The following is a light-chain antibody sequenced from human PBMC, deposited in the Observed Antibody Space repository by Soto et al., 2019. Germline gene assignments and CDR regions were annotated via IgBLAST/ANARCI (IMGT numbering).Light chain of an antibody. V-gene: IGKV1-39*01. CDR2: AAS. Sequence: DIQMTQSPSSLSASVGDSVSITCRASQSISTLLNWYQKKPGKPPYLLFIAASTLQSGVPSRFSGAGSGTDFSLTISTLQPEDFASYYCQQSSTLPLTFGGGTQVEIK. CDR3: QQSSTLPLT. CDR1: QSISTL. J-gene: IGKJ4*01.